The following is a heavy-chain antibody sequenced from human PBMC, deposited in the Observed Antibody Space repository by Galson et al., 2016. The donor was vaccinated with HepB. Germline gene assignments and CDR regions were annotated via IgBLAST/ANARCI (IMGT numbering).Heavy chain of an antibody. J-gene: IGHJ3*02. V-gene: IGHV4-4*02. CDR1: GGSISSTNW. D-gene: IGHD3-22*01. Sequence: ETLSLTCFVSGGSISSTNWWSWLRQPPGKGLEWIGIIWHAGTTKYNAPLMSRFTIPVDTSNNEFSLKMTSVTAADTAVYYCPRTSLYDSSGSIPNAFDIWGQGRLVTVSS. CDR3: PRTSLYDSSGSIPNAFDI. CDR2: IWHAGTT.